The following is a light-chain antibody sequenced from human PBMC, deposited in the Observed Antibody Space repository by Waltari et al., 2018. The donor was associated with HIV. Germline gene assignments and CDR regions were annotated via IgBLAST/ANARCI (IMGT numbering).Light chain of an antibody. V-gene: IGKV1-5*03. CDR3: QQYNSYT. Sequence: DIQMTQSPSTLSASVGDRVSITCRASQSISSWLAWYQQQPGKAPKLLIYKASSLESGVPSRFSGSGSGTEFTLTISSLQPDDFATYYCQQYNSYTFGQGTKLEIK. CDR1: QSISSW. J-gene: IGKJ2*01. CDR2: KAS.